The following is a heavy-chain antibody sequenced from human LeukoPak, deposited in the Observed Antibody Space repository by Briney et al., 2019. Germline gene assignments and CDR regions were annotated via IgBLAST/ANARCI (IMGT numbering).Heavy chain of an antibody. CDR3: ASSELSGSYYYDSSGQGGNWFDP. CDR1: GGSISSGGYY. Sequence: SETLSLTCTVSGGSISSGGYYWSWIRQHPGKGLEWIGYIYYSGSTYYNPSLKSRVTISVDTSKNQFSPKLSSVTAADTAVYYCASSELSGSYYYDSSGQGGNWFDPWGQGTLVTVPS. CDR2: IYYSGST. V-gene: IGHV4-31*03. J-gene: IGHJ5*02. D-gene: IGHD3-22*01.